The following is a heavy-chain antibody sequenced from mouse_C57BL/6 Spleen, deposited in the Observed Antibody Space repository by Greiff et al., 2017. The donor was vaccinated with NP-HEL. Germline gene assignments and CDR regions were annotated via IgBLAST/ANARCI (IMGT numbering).Heavy chain of an antibody. D-gene: IGHD3-2*02. J-gene: IGHJ2*01. Sequence: QVQLQQPGAELVMPGASVKLSCKASGYTFTSYWMHWVKQRPGQGLEWIGEIDPSDSYTNYNQKFKGKSTLTVDKSSSTAYMQRSSLTSEDSSVYYCASWERQLRLRDYWGQGTTLTVSS. V-gene: IGHV1-69*01. CDR2: IDPSDSYT. CDR3: ASWERQLRLRDY. CDR1: GYTFTSYW.